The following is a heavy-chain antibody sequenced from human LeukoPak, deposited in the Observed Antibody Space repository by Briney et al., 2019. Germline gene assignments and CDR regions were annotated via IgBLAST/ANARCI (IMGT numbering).Heavy chain of an antibody. CDR2: ISAYNGNT. Sequence: ASVKVSFKASGYTFTSYGISWVRQAPGQGLEWMGWISAYNGNTNYAQKLQGRVTMTTDTSTSTAYMELRSLRSDDTAVYYCARDLDDSSGPSDFDYWGQGTLVTVSS. D-gene: IGHD3-22*01. V-gene: IGHV1-18*01. CDR3: ARDLDDSSGPSDFDY. CDR1: GYTFTSYG. J-gene: IGHJ4*02.